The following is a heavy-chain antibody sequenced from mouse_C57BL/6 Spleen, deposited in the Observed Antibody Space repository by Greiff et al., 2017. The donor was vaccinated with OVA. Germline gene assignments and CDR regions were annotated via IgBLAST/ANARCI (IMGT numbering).Heavy chain of an antibody. CDR3: ARSYDYGVWFAY. J-gene: IGHJ3*01. V-gene: IGHV5-17*01. CDR1: GFTFSDYG. CDR2: ISSGSSTI. Sequence: EVQGVESGGGLVKPGGSLKLSCAASGFTFSDYGMHWVRQAPEKGLEWVAYISSGSSTIYYADTVKGRFTISRDNAKNTLFLQMTSLRSEDTAMYYCARSYDYGVWFAYWGQGTLVTVSA. D-gene: IGHD2-4*01.